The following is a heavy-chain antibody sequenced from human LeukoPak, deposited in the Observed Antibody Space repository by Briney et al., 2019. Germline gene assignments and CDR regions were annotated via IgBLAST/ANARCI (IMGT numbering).Heavy chain of an antibody. CDR2: IYYSGST. Sequence: SETLSLTCTVSGGSISSGGYYWSWIRQHPGKGLEWIGYIYYSGSTYYNPSLKSRVTISVDTSKNQFSLKLSSVTAADTAVYYCAGAMVGAPFYFDFWGQGTLVTVSS. CDR3: AGAMVGAPFYFDF. D-gene: IGHD1-26*01. J-gene: IGHJ4*02. V-gene: IGHV4-31*03. CDR1: GGSISSGGYY.